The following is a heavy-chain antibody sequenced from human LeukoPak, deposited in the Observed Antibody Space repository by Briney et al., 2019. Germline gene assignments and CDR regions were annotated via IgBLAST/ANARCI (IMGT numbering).Heavy chain of an antibody. CDR1: GFTFSDYW. J-gene: IGHJ3*02. V-gene: IGHV3-74*01. Sequence: EGSLRLSCAASGFTFSDYWMHWVRDTPGKGLMWVSRIATDGTSISYADSVKGRFTIPRDNSKSTLYLQMNSLRAEDTAVYYCAKDQAHMIPGAFDIWGQGTMVTVSS. D-gene: IGHD3-16*01. CDR2: IATDGTSI. CDR3: AKDQAHMIPGAFDI.